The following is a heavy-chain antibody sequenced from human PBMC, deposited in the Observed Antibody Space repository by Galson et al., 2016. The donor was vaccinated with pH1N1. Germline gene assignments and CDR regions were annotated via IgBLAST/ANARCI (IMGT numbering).Heavy chain of an antibody. D-gene: IGHD1-14*01. J-gene: IGHJ5*02. Sequence: SLRLSCAVSGFTFRSYAMNWVRQAPGKGPEWVSVISGGGTIHYADSVRGRFTISRDKAKNSLFLDMNSLRVDDTAIYWCARLSRPGVGSDRWGQGILVAVSS. CDR1: GFTFRSYA. V-gene: IGHV3-23*01. CDR3: ARLSRPGVGSDR. CDR2: ISGGGTI.